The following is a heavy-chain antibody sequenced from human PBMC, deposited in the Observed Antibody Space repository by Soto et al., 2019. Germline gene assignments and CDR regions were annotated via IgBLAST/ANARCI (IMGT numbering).Heavy chain of an antibody. J-gene: IGHJ6*02. Sequence: QVQLVQSGAEVKKPGSSVKVSCKASGGTFSSYAXSXXXQXXGQGLEWMGGIIPIFGTANYAQKFQGRVTITADESTSTAYXEXSSLRSXXXXXXXXXXXXYXMDVWGQGTTVTVSS. CDR2: IIPIFGTA. V-gene: IGHV1-69*01. CDR3: XXXXYXMDV. CDR1: GGTFSSYA.